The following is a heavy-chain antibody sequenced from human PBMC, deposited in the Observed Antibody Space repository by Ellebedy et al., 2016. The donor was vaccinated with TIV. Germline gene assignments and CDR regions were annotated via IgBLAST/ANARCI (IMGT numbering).Heavy chain of an antibody. J-gene: IGHJ2*01. V-gene: IGHV3-48*02. Sequence: GESLKISCEASGFTFSNSNLNWVRQAPGKGLEWVSYISTGSRNIYYADSVKGRFTISRDNAKNSLYLHMNSLRDEDTAVYYCARDGAYNYDTYWYFDLWGRGTPVTVSS. CDR2: ISTGSRNI. D-gene: IGHD5-18*01. CDR1: GFTFSNSN. CDR3: ARDGAYNYDTYWYFDL.